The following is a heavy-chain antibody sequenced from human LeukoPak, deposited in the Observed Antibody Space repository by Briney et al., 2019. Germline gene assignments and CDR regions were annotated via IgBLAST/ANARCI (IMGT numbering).Heavy chain of an antibody. CDR2: IKSKTDGGTT. Sequence: PGGSLRLSCAASGFTFSNAWMSWVRQAPGKGLEWVGRIKSKTDGGTTDYAAPVKGRFTISRDDSKDTLYLQMNSLKTEDTAVYYCTTESTISGVAISPADYWGQGTLVTVSS. CDR3: TTESTISGVAISPADY. V-gene: IGHV3-15*01. CDR1: GFTFSNAW. D-gene: IGHD3-3*01. J-gene: IGHJ4*02.